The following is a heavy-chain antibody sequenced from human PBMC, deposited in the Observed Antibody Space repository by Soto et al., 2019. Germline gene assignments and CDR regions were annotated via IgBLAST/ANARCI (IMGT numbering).Heavy chain of an antibody. Sequence: QVQLQQWGAGLLKTSETLSLTCSVYGWCFVGYYWSWIRQPPGKGLEWIGEINHSGSTNYNPSLNSRVTRSVATSKNELSLKLSFLPDADTAVSYCASITSVGGFTTIDPWGQGTMVPVSS. V-gene: IGHV4-34*01. D-gene: IGHD3-3*01. CDR2: INHSGST. CDR1: GWCFVGYY. CDR3: ASITSVGGFTTIDP. J-gene: IGHJ5*02.